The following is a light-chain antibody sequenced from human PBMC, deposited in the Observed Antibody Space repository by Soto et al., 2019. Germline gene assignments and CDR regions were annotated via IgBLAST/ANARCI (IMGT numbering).Light chain of an antibody. CDR2: DAS. CDR1: QDFSNF. Sequence: IQMTQCPSFLYQYIGETVSMTSRASQDFSNFLAWYQQKPGRAPKLLMYDASTLQSGVPSRFSGSGSGTEFAFTISSLQPEDFATYNCEQLYSFPLTVGGGTKVDI. J-gene: IGKJ4*01. CDR3: EQLYSFPLT. V-gene: IGKV1-9*01.